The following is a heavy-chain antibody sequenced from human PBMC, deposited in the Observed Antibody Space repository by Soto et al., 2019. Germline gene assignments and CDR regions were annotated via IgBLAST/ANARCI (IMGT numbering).Heavy chain of an antibody. CDR2: INHSGST. D-gene: IGHD2-15*01. CDR1: HGSLSGHY. CDR3: ASSAPRFCSGGSCYSGRHY. V-gene: IGHV4-34*01. J-gene: IGHJ4*02. Sequence: PSETPTLTCAVYHGSLSGHYLSWIRQPPEKGLEWIGEINHSGSTNYNPSLKSRVTISVDTSKNQFSLKLSSVTAADTAVYYCASSAPRFCSGGSCYSGRHYWGQGTLVTVS.